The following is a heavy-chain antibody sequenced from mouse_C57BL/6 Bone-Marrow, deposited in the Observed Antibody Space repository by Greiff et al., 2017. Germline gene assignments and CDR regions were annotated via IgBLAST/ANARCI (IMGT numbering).Heavy chain of an antibody. CDR2: IYPGDGDT. V-gene: IGHV1-80*01. Sequence: VKLMESGAELVKPGASVKISCKASGYAFSSYWMNWVKQRPGKGLEWIGQIYPGDGDTNYNGKFKGKATITADKSSSTAYMQLSSLTSEDSAVYFCARVLSYYGSSYGFAYWGQGTLVTVSA. CDR1: GYAFSSYW. CDR3: ARVLSYYGSSYGFAY. J-gene: IGHJ3*01. D-gene: IGHD1-1*01.